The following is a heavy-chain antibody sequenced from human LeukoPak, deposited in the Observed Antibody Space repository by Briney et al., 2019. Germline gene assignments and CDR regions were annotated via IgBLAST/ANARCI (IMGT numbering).Heavy chain of an antibody. J-gene: IGHJ4*02. Sequence: KPSETLSLTCTVSGGSISSSSYYWGWIRQPPGKGLEWIGSIYYSGSTYYNPSLKSRVTISVGTSKNQFSLKLSSVTAADTAVYYCARPRRYSYYFDYWGQGTLVTVSS. V-gene: IGHV4-39*01. CDR1: GGSISSSSYY. CDR3: ARPRRYSYYFDY. D-gene: IGHD5-18*01. CDR2: IYYSGST.